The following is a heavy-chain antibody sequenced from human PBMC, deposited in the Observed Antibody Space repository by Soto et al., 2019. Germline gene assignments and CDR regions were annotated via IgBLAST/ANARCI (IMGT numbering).Heavy chain of an antibody. CDR2: IYYSGST. J-gene: IGHJ4*02. Sequence: SETLSLTCTVSGGSVSSGSYYWSWIRQPPGKGLEWIGYIYYSGSTNYNPSLKSRVTISVDTSKNQFSLKLSSVTAADTAVYYCAREGYGDRYGYWYYFDYWGQGTLVTVSS. D-gene: IGHD5-18*01. V-gene: IGHV4-61*01. CDR1: GGSVSSGSYY. CDR3: AREGYGDRYGYWYYFDY.